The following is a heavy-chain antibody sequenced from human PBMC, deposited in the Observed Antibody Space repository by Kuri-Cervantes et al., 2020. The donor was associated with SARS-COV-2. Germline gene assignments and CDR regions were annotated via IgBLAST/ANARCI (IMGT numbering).Heavy chain of an antibody. Sequence: GGSLRLSCAASGFTFSSYAMSWVRQAPGKGLEWASAISGSGDNTYYADSVKGRLIISRDNSKNTLYLQMNSLGAEDTAAYYCARSYDHYDYVWGSYRYTGRVGYFDYWGQGTLVTVSS. D-gene: IGHD3-16*02. CDR3: ARSYDHYDYVWGSYRYTGRVGYFDY. V-gene: IGHV3-23*01. CDR1: GFTFSSYA. J-gene: IGHJ4*02. CDR2: ISGSGDNT.